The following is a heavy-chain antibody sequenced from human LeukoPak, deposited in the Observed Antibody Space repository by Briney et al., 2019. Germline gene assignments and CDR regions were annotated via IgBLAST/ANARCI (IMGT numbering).Heavy chain of an antibody. CDR3: ARHGYDILTGSI. Sequence: PSETLSLTCAVYGGSFSGYYWSWIRQPPGKGLEWIGEINHSGSTNYNPSLKSRVTISVDTSKNQFSLRLSSVTAADTAVYYCARHGYDILTGSIWGQGTMVTVSS. D-gene: IGHD3-9*01. V-gene: IGHV4-34*01. J-gene: IGHJ3*02. CDR1: GGSFSGYY. CDR2: INHSGST.